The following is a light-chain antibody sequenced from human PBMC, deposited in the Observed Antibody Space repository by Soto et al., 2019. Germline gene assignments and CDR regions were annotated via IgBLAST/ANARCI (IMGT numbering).Light chain of an antibody. V-gene: IGKV3-20*01. CDR3: QQYGRSPPGFT. Sequence: EIVLTQSPGTLSVSPGERGTLSCRASQIFSSSYLAWYQHKPGQAPRLLIYGASTRASGIPDRFSGGGSGTDFTLTISRLEPEDFAVYYCQQYGRSPPGFTFGPGTRVDIK. CDR1: QIFSSSY. CDR2: GAS. J-gene: IGKJ3*01.